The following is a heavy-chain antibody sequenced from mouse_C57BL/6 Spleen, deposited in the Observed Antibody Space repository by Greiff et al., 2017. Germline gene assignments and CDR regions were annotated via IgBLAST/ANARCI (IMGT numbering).Heavy chain of an antibody. CDR1: GFTFSSYA. CDR2: ISDGGSYT. J-gene: IGHJ1*03. Sequence: EVKLVESGGGLVKPGGSLKLSCAASGFTFSSYAMSWVRQTPEKRLEWVATISDGGSYTYYPDNVKGRFTISRDNAKNNLYLQMSHLKSEDTAMYYCARESSSIYFDVWGTGTTVTVSS. CDR3: ARESSSIYFDV. V-gene: IGHV5-4*01.